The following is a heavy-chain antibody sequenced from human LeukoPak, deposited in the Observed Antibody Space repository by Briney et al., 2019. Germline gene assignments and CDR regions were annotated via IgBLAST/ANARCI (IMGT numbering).Heavy chain of an antibody. V-gene: IGHV3-30*02. CDR1: GLTFGNYA. D-gene: IGHD1-26*01. Sequence: GGSLRLSFAGSGLTFGNYALHGFGRAPGGGRGGWAFMRYDGSNKYYADSVKGRFTISRDNSKNTLYLQMNSLRAEDTAVYYCAKDMRGALYYFDYWGQGTLVTVSS. J-gene: IGHJ4*02. CDR2: MRYDGSNK. CDR3: AKDMRGALYYFDY.